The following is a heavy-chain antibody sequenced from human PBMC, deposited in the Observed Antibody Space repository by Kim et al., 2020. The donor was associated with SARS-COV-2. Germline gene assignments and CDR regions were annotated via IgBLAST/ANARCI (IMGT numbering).Heavy chain of an antibody. CDR2: IYYSGST. D-gene: IGHD6-19*01. J-gene: IGHJ5*02. V-gene: IGHV4-31*03. CDR3: ARSRTPLAYSSGWFPVVNWFDP. CDR1: GGSISSGGYY. Sequence: SETLSLTCTVSGGSISSGGYYWSWIRQHPGKGLEWIGYIYYSGSTYYNPSLKSRVTISVDTSKNQFSLKLSSVTAADTAVYYCARSRTPLAYSSGWFPVVNWFDPWGQGTLVTVSS.